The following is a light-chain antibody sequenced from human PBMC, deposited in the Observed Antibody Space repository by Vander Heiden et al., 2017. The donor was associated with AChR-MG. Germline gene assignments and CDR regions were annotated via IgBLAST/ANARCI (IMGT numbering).Light chain of an antibody. CDR3: QQYNNWPLT. Sequence: VMTQSPATLSVSPGERATLSCRASQTVTSNLALYLQKPGQTPRLLIYGASTRASGIPARFSGSGSGTEFTLTISSLQSEDFAVYYCQQYNNWPLTFGGGTKVEIK. CDR1: QTVTSN. J-gene: IGKJ4*01. CDR2: GAS. V-gene: IGKV3-15*01.